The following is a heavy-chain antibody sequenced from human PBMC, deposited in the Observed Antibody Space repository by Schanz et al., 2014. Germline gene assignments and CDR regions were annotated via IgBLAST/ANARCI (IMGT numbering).Heavy chain of an antibody. J-gene: IGHJ5*02. V-gene: IGHV1-18*01. CDR3: AIGPLGPGP. Sequence: QVQLVQSGAEVKKPGASVKVSCKASGYTFTSYGINWVRQAPGQGLEWMGWISAYNGNTNYAQKLQGRVTMTTDTSTRTTSMEPRSLRSDDTAVYYSAIGPLGPGPWGQGTLVTVSS. CDR2: ISAYNGNT. D-gene: IGHD6-13*01. CDR1: GYTFTSYG.